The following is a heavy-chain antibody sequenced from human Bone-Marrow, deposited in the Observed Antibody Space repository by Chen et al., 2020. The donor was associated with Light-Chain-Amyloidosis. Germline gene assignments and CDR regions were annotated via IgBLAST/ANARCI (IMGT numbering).Heavy chain of an antibody. D-gene: IGHD3-16*02. CDR1: GGSISSSSYY. J-gene: IGHJ4*02. Sequence: QLQLQESGPGLVKPSETLSLTCTVSGGSISSSSYYWGWIRQPPGKGLEWIGSIYYGGSTYYNPSLKRRVTISVATSKNQFSLKLSAVTAADTAVYYCARDWYDYVWGSYRYPFDYWGQGTLVTVSS. CDR3: ARDWYDYVWGSYRYPFDY. V-gene: IGHV4-39*07. CDR2: IYYGGST.